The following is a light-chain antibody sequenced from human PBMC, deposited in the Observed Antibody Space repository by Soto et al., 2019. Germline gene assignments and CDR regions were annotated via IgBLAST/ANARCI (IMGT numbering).Light chain of an antibody. Sequence: DVHMTQSPSSLSASVGDRVHITCRANQNLVNYLNWYQQRPGEPPKLLIYGASTLGSEVPSRLSCSGSGTDFTLAIRGLQPEDFATYYCQQDYSTPPITFGEGTGLEFK. CDR1: QNLVNY. CDR3: QQDYSTPPIT. V-gene: IGKV1-39*01. J-gene: IGKJ5*01. CDR2: GAS.